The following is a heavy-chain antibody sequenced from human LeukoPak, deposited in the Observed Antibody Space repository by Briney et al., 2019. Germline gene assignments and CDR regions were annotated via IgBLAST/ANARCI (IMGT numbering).Heavy chain of an antibody. V-gene: IGHV4-30-4*08. CDR2: IYYSGST. Sequence: SQTLSLTCTVSGGSISSGDYYWSWIRQPPGKGLKWVGYIYYSGSTYYDPSLKSRVTISVDTSKIQFSLKLSSVTAADTAVYYCARDQRFSRGYSYSFDYWGQGTLVTVSS. CDR3: ARDQRFSRGYSYSFDY. D-gene: IGHD5-18*01. J-gene: IGHJ4*02. CDR1: GGSISSGDYY.